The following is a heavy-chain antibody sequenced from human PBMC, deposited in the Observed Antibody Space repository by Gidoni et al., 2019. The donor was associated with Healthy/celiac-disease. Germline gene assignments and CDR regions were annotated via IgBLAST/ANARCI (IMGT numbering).Heavy chain of an antibody. J-gene: IGHJ4*02. CDR3: AKGDDYVWGSYRYQGSSLGDY. V-gene: IGHV3-30*18. D-gene: IGHD3-16*02. CDR2: ISYDGSNK. CDR1: GFTFSSSG. Sequence: QVQLVESGGGVVQPGRSLRLSCAASGFTFSSSGMHWARQAPGKGLGWVAVISYDGSNKYYADSVKGRFTISRDNSKNTLYLQMNSLRAEDTAVYYCAKGDDYVWGSYRYQGSSLGDYWGQGTLVTVSS.